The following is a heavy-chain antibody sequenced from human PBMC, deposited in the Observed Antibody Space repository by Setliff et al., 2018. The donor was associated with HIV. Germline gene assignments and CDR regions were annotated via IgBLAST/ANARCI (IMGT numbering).Heavy chain of an antibody. D-gene: IGHD3-3*01. CDR1: ENTFRRYW. V-gene: IGHV5-51*01. J-gene: IGHJ3*02. CDR3: ARPRTYYNFWSGRDAFDI. CDR2: IYAGDSDT. Sequence: GESLKISCKGSENTFRRYWIGWVRQMPGKGLEWMGIIYAGDSDTRYSPSFQGQVTISADKSISTAYLQWSSLKASDTSMYFCARPRTYYNFWSGRDAFDIWGQGTMVTVSS.